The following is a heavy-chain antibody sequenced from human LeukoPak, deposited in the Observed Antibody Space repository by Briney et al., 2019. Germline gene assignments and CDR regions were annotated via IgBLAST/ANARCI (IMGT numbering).Heavy chain of an antibody. D-gene: IGHD3-22*01. CDR3: AREDYYDSSGYYLDC. J-gene: IGHJ4*02. V-gene: IGHV4-34*01. Sequence: KPSETLSLTCAVYGGSFSGYYWSWIRQPPGKGLEWIGEINHSGSTNYNPSLKSRVTISVDTSKNQFSLKLSSVTAADTAVYYCAREDYYDSSGYYLDCWGQGTLVTVSS. CDR1: GGSFSGYY. CDR2: INHSGST.